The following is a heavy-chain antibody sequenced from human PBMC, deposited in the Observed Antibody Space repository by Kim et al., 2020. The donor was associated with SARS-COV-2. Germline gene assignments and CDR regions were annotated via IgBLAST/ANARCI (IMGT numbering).Heavy chain of an antibody. V-gene: IGHV3-23*01. Sequence: ISGRGLRTHYADSVKGRFTISRDNSRSTLFLQMNYLRAEDTAIYYCEASDYWGQGSLVTVSS. CDR2: ISGRGLRT. CDR3: EASDY. J-gene: IGHJ4*02.